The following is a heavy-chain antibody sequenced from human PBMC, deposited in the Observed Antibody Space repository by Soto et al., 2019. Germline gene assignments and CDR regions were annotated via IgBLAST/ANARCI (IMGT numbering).Heavy chain of an antibody. CDR3: AKDRHYGSGTYSDSYLDY. CDR1: GFTFNSYA. CDR2: ISGSGGTT. V-gene: IGHV3-23*01. Sequence: EVQLLESGGGLVQPGGSLRLSCGGSGFTFNSYAMTWVRQAPGKGLEWVSAISGSGGTTYYANSVKGRFTISRDQSKETLYLQMNSLRADDPAIYYCAKDRHYGSGTYSDSYLDYWGQGTLVTVSS. D-gene: IGHD3-10*01. J-gene: IGHJ4*02.